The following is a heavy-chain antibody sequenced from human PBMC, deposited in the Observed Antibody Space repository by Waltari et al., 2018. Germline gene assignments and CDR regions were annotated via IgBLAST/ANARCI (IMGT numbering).Heavy chain of an antibody. CDR1: GGSFSGYY. CDR2: INHSGST. V-gene: IGHV4-34*01. CDR3: ARAPYYDYIWGSYRYYYFDY. D-gene: IGHD3-16*02. J-gene: IGHJ4*02. Sequence: QVQLQQWGAGLLKPSETLSLTCAVYGGSFSGYYWSWIRQPPGKGLEWIGEINHSGSTNYKPSLKSRVTISVDTSKNQFSLKLSSVTAADTAVYYCARAPYYDYIWGSYRYYYFDYWGQGTLVTVSS.